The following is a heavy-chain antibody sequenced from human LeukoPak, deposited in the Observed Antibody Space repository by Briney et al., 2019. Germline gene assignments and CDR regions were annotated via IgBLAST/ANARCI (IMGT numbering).Heavy chain of an antibody. V-gene: IGHV3-23*01. CDR2: ISGSGDTT. J-gene: IGHJ4*02. Sequence: PGGSLRLSCAASGFTFSRNAMSWVRQAPGKGLEWVSSISGSGDTTYYADSVRGRFTISRDISKNTLYLQMNSLRAEDTAVYHCARTHDSSGSRLDYWGQGTLVSVSS. D-gene: IGHD3-22*01. CDR3: ARTHDSSGSRLDY. CDR1: GFTFSRNA.